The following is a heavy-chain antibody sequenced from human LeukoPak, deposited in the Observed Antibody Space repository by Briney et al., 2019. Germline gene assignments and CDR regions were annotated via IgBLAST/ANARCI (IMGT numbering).Heavy chain of an antibody. Sequence: SETLSLTCTVSGGSISSYYRSWIRQPPGKGLEWIGYIYYSGSTNYNPSLKSRVTISVDTSKNQFSLKLSSVTAADTAVYYCARACYYYDSSGYYSFDYWGQGTLVTVSS. D-gene: IGHD3-22*01. CDR3: ARACYYYDSSGYYSFDY. V-gene: IGHV4-59*01. J-gene: IGHJ4*02. CDR1: GGSISSYY. CDR2: IYYSGST.